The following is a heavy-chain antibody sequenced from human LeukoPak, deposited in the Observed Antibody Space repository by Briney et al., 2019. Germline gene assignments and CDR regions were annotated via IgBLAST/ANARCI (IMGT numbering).Heavy chain of an antibody. J-gene: IGHJ4*02. D-gene: IGHD5-18*01. CDR1: GGTFSSYA. CDR2: IIPIFGTA. CDR3: ARSSAMVAPSFDY. V-gene: IGHV1-69*13. Sequence: SVKVSCKASGGTFSSYAISWVRQATGQGLEWMGGIIPIFGTANYAQKFQGRVTITADESTSTAYMELSSLRSEDTAVYYCARSSAMVAPSFDYWGQGTLVTVSS.